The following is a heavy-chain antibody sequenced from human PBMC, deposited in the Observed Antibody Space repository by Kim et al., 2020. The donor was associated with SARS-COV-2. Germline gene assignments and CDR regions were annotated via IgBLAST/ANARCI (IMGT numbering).Heavy chain of an antibody. Sequence: SQTLSLTCAISGDSVSSNICAWNWIRRSPSRGLEWLGRTYYRSKWYNDYAVSVRSRITINPDTSNNQVSLQLNSVTPEDTGVYYCARQLGTYFQNWGQGTLVTVSS. D-gene: IGHD3-16*01. CDR3: ARQLGTYFQN. J-gene: IGHJ1*01. CDR1: GDSVSSNICA. CDR2: TYYRSKWYN. V-gene: IGHV6-1*01.